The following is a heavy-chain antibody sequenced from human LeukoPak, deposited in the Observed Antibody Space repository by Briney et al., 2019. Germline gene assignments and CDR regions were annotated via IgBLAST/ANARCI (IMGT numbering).Heavy chain of an antibody. V-gene: IGHV4-31*02. J-gene: IGHJ6*02. CDR1: GGSTSSYY. CDR2: IYYSGST. CDR3: ARDATVGGYYYYGMDV. Sequence: PSETLSLTCTVSGGSTSSYYWSWIRQHPGKGLEWIGYIYYSGSTYYNPSLKSRVTISVDTSKNQFSLKLSSVTAADTAVYYCARDATVGGYYYYGMDVWGQGTTVTVSS. D-gene: IGHD4-23*01.